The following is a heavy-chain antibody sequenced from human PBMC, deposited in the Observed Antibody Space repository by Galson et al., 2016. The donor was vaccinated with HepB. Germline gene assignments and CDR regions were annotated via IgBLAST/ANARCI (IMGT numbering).Heavy chain of an antibody. Sequence: SETLSLTCAVSGGSVSSYSWTWVRQPPGKGLEWIGHINYSGRTTYNPSLNTRVTISLDTSKNQVSLKLASVTAADTAVYFCARGRGSGWDNPPDFWGQGSLVAVAS. CDR2: INYSGRT. D-gene: IGHD6-19*01. V-gene: IGHV4-59*02. CDR1: GGSVSSYS. CDR3: ARGRGSGWDNPPDF. J-gene: IGHJ4*02.